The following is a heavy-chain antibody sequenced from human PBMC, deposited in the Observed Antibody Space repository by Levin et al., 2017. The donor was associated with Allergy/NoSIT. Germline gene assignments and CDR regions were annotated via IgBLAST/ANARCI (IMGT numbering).Heavy chain of an antibody. J-gene: IGHJ4*02. CDR3: ARGSYQFEY. Sequence: GGSLRLSCTASAFTFGDYHMSWFRQAPGKGLEWVGFIRSKASGGTTEYAASVKGRFTISRDDSESIAYLHMNSLKTEDTAVYYCARGSYQFEYWGQGTLVTVSS. CDR2: IRSKASGGTT. CDR1: AFTFGDYH. V-gene: IGHV3-49*03. D-gene: IGHD1-26*01.